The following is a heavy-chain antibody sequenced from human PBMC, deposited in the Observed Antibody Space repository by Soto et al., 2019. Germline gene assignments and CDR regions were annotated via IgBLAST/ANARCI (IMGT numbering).Heavy chain of an antibody. J-gene: IGHJ5*02. D-gene: IGHD1-1*01. Sequence: QIQLVQFGPEVKKPGTPVKVSCKASGFTFSSSGIHWVRQARGQRLEWIGWIVVGSGNTNYAQKFQERVTITWDVSTNTAYMELNSLISEDTAVYYCAAGLAPTDPYSWFEPWGQGTLVTVSS. CDR2: IVVGSGNT. V-gene: IGHV1-58*02. CDR3: AAGLAPTDPYSWFEP. CDR1: GFTFSSSG.